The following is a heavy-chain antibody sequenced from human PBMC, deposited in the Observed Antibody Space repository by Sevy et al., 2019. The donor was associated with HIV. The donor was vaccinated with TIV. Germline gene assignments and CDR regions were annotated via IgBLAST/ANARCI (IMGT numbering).Heavy chain of an antibody. CDR1: GFTFNNYG. V-gene: IGHV3-33*03. D-gene: IGHD3-22*01. J-gene: IGHJ3*01. Sequence: GGSLRLSCAASGFTFNNYGMHWVRQAPRKGLEWVAVIWNDQINKHYADSVKGRFTISRDNSKNTLYLQMNSLRAEDTAVYYCASLPNNYYDTSGSSGDDAFDLWGRGTMVTVSS. CDR3: ASLPNNYYDTSGSSGDDAFDL. CDR2: IWNDQINK.